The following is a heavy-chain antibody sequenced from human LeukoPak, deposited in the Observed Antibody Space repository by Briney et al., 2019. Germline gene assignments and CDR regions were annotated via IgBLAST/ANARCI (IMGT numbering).Heavy chain of an antibody. D-gene: IGHD4-17*01. CDR2: IRKDGWKK. V-gene: IGHV3-7*01. Sequence: LTCTVSGDSISSYYWSWVRQPAGKGLEWVADIRKDGWKKNQVDSVKGRFTISRDNAKNLLYLQMTSLRAEDTAVYYCARGPDYGARSDYLDYWGQGTLVTVSS. CDR1: GDSISSYY. CDR3: ARGPDYGARSDYLDY. J-gene: IGHJ4*02.